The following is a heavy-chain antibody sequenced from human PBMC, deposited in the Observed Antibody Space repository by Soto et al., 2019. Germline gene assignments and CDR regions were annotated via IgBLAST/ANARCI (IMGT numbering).Heavy chain of an antibody. Sequence: PSETLSLTCTVSGGSISSYYWSWIRQPPGKGLEWIGYIYYSGSTNYNPSLKSRVTISVDTSKNQFSLKLSSVTAADTAVYYCARFLDTAMVTPYFDYWGQGTLVTVSS. CDR2: IYYSGST. CDR1: GGSISSYY. D-gene: IGHD5-18*01. V-gene: IGHV4-59*08. J-gene: IGHJ4*02. CDR3: ARFLDTAMVTPYFDY.